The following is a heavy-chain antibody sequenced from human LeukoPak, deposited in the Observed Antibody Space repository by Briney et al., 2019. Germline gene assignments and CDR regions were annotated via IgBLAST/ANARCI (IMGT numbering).Heavy chain of an antibody. CDR3: AKHRGQLYYNYYMDA. Sequence: GGSLRLSCAASGFSFSNYAMTWVRQAPGKGLEWVSTLGGSGGSRYYADSVKGRFTMSRDNSNNMLYLQMNSLRAEDTAVYYCAKHRGQLYYNYYMDAWRKGTTVTVS. CDR1: GFSFSNYA. D-gene: IGHD2-2*01. V-gene: IGHV3-23*01. J-gene: IGHJ6*03. CDR2: LGGSGGSR.